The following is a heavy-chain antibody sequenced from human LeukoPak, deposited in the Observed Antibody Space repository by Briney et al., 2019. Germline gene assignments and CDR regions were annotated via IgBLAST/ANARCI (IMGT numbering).Heavy chain of an antibody. J-gene: IGHJ4*02. Sequence: GGCLRLSCAASGFTFSTYSMNWVRQAPGKGLEWVSYISTSSRTIYYADSVKGRFTISRDNAKNSLYLQMNSLRDEDTAVYYCARDRVAAAGGYYFDYWGQGNLITVSS. D-gene: IGHD6-13*01. CDR2: ISTSSRTI. CDR1: GFTFSTYS. CDR3: ARDRVAAAGGYYFDY. V-gene: IGHV3-48*02.